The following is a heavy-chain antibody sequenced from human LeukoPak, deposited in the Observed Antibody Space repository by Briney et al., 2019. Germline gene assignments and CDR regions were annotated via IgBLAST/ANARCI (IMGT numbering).Heavy chain of an antibody. CDR1: GVSFSGYY. Sequence: SETLSLTCAVYGVSFSGYYWSWIGQPPGKGLEWIGEINHSGSTNYNPSLKSRVTISVDTSKKQFSLKLSSVTAADTAVYYCARGDGYSSSSYWFDPWGQGTLVTVSS. V-gene: IGHV4-34*01. CDR3: ARGDGYSSSSYWFDP. D-gene: IGHD6-13*01. J-gene: IGHJ5*02. CDR2: INHSGST.